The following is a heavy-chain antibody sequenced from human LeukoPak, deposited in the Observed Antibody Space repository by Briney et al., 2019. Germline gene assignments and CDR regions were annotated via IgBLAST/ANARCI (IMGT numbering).Heavy chain of an antibody. Sequence: PSETLSLTCTVSGGSISSYYWSWNRQPPGKGLEWIGYIYYSGSSNYNPSLKSRVTISVDTSKNQFSLKLSSVTAADTAVYYCARKDDSSGYYVDQWGQGTLVTVSS. V-gene: IGHV4-59*01. D-gene: IGHD3-22*01. CDR2: IYYSGSS. CDR3: ARKDDSSGYYVDQ. CDR1: GGSISSYY. J-gene: IGHJ4*02.